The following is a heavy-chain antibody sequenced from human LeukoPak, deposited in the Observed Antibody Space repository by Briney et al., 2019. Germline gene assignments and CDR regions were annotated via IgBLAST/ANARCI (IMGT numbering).Heavy chain of an antibody. CDR3: ARGVSLLRYFDWDY. V-gene: IGHV4-59*01. J-gene: IGHJ4*02. CDR2: IYYSGST. CDR1: GGSISSYY. Sequence: ASETLSLTCTVSGGSISSYYWSWIRQPPGKGLEWTGYIYYSGSTNYNPSLKSRVTISVDTSKNQFSLKLSSVTAADTAVYYCARGVSLLRYFDWDYWGQGTLVTVSS. D-gene: IGHD3-9*01.